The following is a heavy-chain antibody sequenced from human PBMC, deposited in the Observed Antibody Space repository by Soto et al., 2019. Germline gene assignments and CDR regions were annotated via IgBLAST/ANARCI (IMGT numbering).Heavy chain of an antibody. CDR2: INPKTGGT. CDR1: GYTFTDYY. CDR3: AKEPEASYNWFDP. V-gene: IGHV1-2*02. J-gene: IGHJ5*02. Sequence: QVQLVQSGTEVKKPGASVKVSCKASGYTFTDYYMHWVRQAPGQGLEWMGWINPKTGGTKYTQNVQGRVTMTRDTSISAAYMELSRLTSDDTAVYYCAKEPEASYNWFDPWGQGTLVTVSS.